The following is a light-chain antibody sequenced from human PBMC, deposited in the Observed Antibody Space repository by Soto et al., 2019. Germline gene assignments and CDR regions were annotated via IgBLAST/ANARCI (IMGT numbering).Light chain of an antibody. V-gene: IGKV3-20*01. CDR1: QSVSSSY. CDR2: GAS. CDR3: QQYGSPPFT. Sequence: EIVLTQSPGTLSLSPGERATLSCRASQSVSSSYLAWYQQKPGQAPRLLIYGASSRATGIPDRFSGSGSGKDFPLTISRLEPEDFAVYYCQQYGSPPFTFGPGTKVDIK. J-gene: IGKJ3*01.